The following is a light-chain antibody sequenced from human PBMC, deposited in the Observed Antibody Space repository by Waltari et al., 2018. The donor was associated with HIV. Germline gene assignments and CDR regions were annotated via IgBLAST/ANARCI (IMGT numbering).Light chain of an antibody. Sequence: VLTQPPSASRSPGQRVLMSCSGTNSNIVNTFVFCFQQVPGGAPKLVIYRNDQRPSGVPARISAAKSGTSASLAITGLQSDDEAVYYCGSWDDKLSHWVFGGGTKLTV. V-gene: IGLV1-47*01. CDR2: RND. CDR3: GSWDDKLSHWV. CDR1: NSNIVNTF. J-gene: IGLJ3*02.